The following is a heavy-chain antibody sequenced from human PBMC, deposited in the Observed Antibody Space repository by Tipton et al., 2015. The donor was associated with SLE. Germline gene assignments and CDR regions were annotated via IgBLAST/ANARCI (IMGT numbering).Heavy chain of an antibody. CDR2: INHSGST. CDR1: GGSFSGYY. V-gene: IGHV4-34*01. D-gene: IGHD7-27*01. Sequence: TLSLTCAVYGGSFSGYYWSWIRQPPGKGLEWIGEINHSGSTNYNPSLKSRVTISVDTSKNQFSLKLSSVTAADTAVYYCARTGLYYYYGMDVWGQGTTVTVSS. J-gene: IGHJ6*02. CDR3: ARTGLYYYYGMDV.